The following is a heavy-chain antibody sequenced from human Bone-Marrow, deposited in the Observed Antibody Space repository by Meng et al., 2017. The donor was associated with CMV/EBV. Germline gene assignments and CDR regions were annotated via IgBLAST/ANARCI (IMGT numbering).Heavy chain of an antibody. V-gene: IGHV4-61*01. CDR1: GGSVSSGSYY. Sequence: SETLSLTCTVSGGSVSSGSYYWSWIRQPPGKGLEWIGYIYYSGSTNYNPSLKSRVTISVDTSKNQFSLKLSSVTAADTAVYYCARETGDCSSTSCSFFADWGQGNLVTFAS. D-gene: IGHD2-2*01. J-gene: IGHJ4*02. CDR3: ARETGDCSSTSCSFFAD. CDR2: IYYSGST.